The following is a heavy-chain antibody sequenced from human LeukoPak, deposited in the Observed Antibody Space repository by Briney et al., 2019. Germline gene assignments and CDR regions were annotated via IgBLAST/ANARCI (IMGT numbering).Heavy chain of an antibody. J-gene: IGHJ4*02. Sequence: SETLSLTCAVSGGSISGCYWSWIRQPPGMGLEWIGHIYDSGTTNYNPCLKSGVTKSVDSSKNQFSLKLTSVTAADTAVYYCARETTLTGYSSGLGFNYWGQGTLVTVSS. CDR2: IYDSGTT. CDR3: ARETTLTGYSSGLGFNY. CDR1: GGSISGCY. V-gene: IGHV4-59*01. D-gene: IGHD6-19*01.